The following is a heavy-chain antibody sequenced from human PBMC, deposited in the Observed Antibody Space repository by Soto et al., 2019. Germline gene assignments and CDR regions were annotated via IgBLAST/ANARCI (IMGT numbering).Heavy chain of an antibody. J-gene: IGHJ6*02. V-gene: IGHV2-70*01. CDR1: GFSLSTSGMC. Sequence: SGPTLVNPTQTLTLTCTFSGFSLSTSGMCVTWIRQPPGKALEWLALIDWDGDKFYNTSLRPRLTISKDTSKNQVVLTMTNMDPVDTATYYCARIRRTRQASGYFRSDGLDVWGQGTTVTVSS. D-gene: IGHD3-10*01. CDR2: IDWDGDK. CDR3: ARIRRTRQASGYFRSDGLDV.